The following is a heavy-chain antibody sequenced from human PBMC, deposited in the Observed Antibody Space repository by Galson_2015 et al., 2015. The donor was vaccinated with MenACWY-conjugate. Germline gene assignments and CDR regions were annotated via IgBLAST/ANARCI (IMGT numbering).Heavy chain of an antibody. CDR3: AKDVYMDV. J-gene: IGHJ6*03. CDR2: ISDSGAAT. CDR1: GFTFRQYA. V-gene: IGHV3-23*01. Sequence: SLRLSCAVSGFTFRQYAMSWVRQAPGTGLEWVAIISDSGAATHYIDSVKGRFTISRDNSKNTLYLQMSRLRAEDTALYYCAKDVYMDVRGKGTTVPVSS.